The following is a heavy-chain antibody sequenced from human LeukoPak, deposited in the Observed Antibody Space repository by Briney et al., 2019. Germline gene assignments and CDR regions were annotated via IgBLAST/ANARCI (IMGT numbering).Heavy chain of an antibody. CDR3: ARGITMIVHFDY. CDR2: ISYDGSNK. V-gene: IGHV3-30*03. D-gene: IGHD3-22*01. Sequence: GGSLRLSCAASGFTFSSYSMNWVRQAPGKGLEWVAVISYDGSNKYYADSVKGRFTISRDNSKNTLYLQMNSLRAEDTAVYYCARGITMIVHFDYWGQGTLVTVSS. CDR1: GFTFSSYS. J-gene: IGHJ4*02.